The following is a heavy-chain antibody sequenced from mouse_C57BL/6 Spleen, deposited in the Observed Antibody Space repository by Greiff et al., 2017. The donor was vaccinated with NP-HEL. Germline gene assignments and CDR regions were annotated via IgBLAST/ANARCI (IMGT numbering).Heavy chain of an antibody. Sequence: QVQLQKPGAELVKPGASVKLSCKASGYTFTSYWMHWVKQRPGQGLEWIGMIHPNSGSTNYNEKFKSKATLTVDKSSSTAYMQLSSLTSEDSAVYYCAREGYYGSRIYFDYWGQGTTLTVSS. CDR3: AREGYYGSRIYFDY. CDR2: IHPNSGST. CDR1: GYTFTSYW. J-gene: IGHJ2*01. D-gene: IGHD1-1*01. V-gene: IGHV1-64*01.